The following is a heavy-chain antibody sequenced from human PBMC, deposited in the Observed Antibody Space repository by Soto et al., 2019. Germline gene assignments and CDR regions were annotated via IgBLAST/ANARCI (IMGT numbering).Heavy chain of an antibody. CDR2: ISSSSSYI. D-gene: IGHD2-21*01. J-gene: IGHJ6*02. V-gene: IGHV3-21*01. CDR3: ATTRRDCYNNYYSYYGMDV. Sequence: EVQLVESGGGLVKPGGSLRLSCAASGFTFSSYNMNWVRQAPGKGLEWVSSISSSSSYIYYADSAKGRFPISRDNAKNSLYLQMTRLSAEDTAVYYCATTRRDCYNNYYSYYGMDVWGQGTTVTVSS. CDR1: GFTFSSYN.